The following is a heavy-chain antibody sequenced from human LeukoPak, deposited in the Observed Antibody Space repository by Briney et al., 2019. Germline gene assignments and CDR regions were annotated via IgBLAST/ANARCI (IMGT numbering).Heavy chain of an antibody. J-gene: IGHJ5*02. V-gene: IGHV3-9*01. CDR2: ISWNSGSI. CDR1: GFTFSSYW. CDR3: AKNAGSGSNWFDP. D-gene: IGHD3-10*01. Sequence: PGGSLRLSCAASGFTFSSYWMSWVRQAPGKGLEWVSGISWNSGSIGYADSVKGRFTISRDNAKNSLYLQMNSLRAEDTALYYCAKNAGSGSNWFDPWGQGTLVTVSS.